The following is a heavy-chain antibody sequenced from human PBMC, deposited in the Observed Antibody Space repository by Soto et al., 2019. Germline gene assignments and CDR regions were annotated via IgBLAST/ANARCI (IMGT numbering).Heavy chain of an antibody. J-gene: IGHJ6*02. Sequence: PSETLSLTWAVYGGSFSGYYWSWIRQPPGKGLEWIGEINHSGSTNYNPSLKSRVTISVDASKNQFSLKLSSVTAADTAVYYCARGRVATIGYYYYYGMDDRGQGTTVTVSS. CDR3: ARGRVATIGYYYYYGMDD. D-gene: IGHD5-12*01. V-gene: IGHV4-34*01. CDR1: GGSFSGYY. CDR2: INHSGST.